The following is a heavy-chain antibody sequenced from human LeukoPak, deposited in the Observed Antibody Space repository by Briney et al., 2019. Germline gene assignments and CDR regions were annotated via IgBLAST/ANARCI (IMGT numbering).Heavy chain of an antibody. V-gene: IGHV4-59*01. Sequence: SQTLSLTCTVSGGSISSYYWSWIRQPPGKGLEWIGYIYYSGSTNYNPSLKSRVTISVDTSKSQFSLKLSSVTAADTAVYYCARLGGYGYFDYWGQGTLVTVSS. J-gene: IGHJ4*02. D-gene: IGHD5-12*01. CDR3: ARLGGYGYFDY. CDR2: IYYSGST. CDR1: GGSISSYY.